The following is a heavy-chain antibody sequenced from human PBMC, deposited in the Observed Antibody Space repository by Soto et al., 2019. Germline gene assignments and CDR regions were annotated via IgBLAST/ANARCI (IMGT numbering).Heavy chain of an antibody. V-gene: IGHV4-34*01. D-gene: IGHD3-3*01. J-gene: IGHJ3*02. CDR1: GGSFSGYY. Sequence: QVQLQQWGAGLLKPSETLSLTCAVYGGSFSGYYWSWIRQPPGKGMEWIGEMNHSGSTNYNPSLRSRVTISVDTSKNQFSLKLSSVNAADTAVYYCARSITIFGVVIHDAFEMWGQGTMVIVSS. CDR2: MNHSGST. CDR3: ARSITIFGVVIHDAFEM.